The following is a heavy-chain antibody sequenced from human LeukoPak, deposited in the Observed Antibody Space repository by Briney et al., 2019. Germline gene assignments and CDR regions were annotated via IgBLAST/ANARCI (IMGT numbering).Heavy chain of an antibody. CDR2: IYTSGST. CDR1: GGSISSGSYY. V-gene: IGHV4-61*02. Sequence: PSETLCLTCTISGGSISSGSYYWSWIRQPAGKGLEWIGRIYTSGSTNYNPSLKSRVTISVDTSKNQFSLKLSSVTAADTAVYYCARGMVRGVISYYYYYYMDVWGKGTTVTISS. CDR3: ARGMVRGVISYYYYYYMDV. D-gene: IGHD3-10*01. J-gene: IGHJ6*03.